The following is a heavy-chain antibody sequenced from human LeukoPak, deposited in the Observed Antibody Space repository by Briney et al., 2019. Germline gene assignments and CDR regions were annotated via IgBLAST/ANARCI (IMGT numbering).Heavy chain of an antibody. D-gene: IGHD3-9*01. Sequence: GGSLRLSCAASGFTFSSYSMTWVRQAPGKGLEWVSSISSSSSYIYYADSVKGRFTISRDNAKNSLYLQMNSLRAEDTAVYYCARDQRSLTGRVDYWGQGTLVTVSS. V-gene: IGHV3-21*01. J-gene: IGHJ4*02. CDR2: ISSSSSYI. CDR1: GFTFSSYS. CDR3: ARDQRSLTGRVDY.